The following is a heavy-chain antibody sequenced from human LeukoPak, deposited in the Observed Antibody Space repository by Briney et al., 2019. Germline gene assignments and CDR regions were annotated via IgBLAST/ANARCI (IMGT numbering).Heavy chain of an antibody. CDR1: GFTFNIHD. CDR3: AKAWRPSPATVTTYSSFDY. CDR2: ISNSGTGT. V-gene: IGHV3-23*01. Sequence: PGGSLRLSCTASGFTFNIHDMSWVRQAPGKGLEWVSAISNSGTGTTYADSVKGRFTISRDNSKNTLYLQMNSLRAEDTAVYYCAKAWRPSPATVTTYSSFDYWGQGTLVTVSS. J-gene: IGHJ4*02. D-gene: IGHD4-17*01.